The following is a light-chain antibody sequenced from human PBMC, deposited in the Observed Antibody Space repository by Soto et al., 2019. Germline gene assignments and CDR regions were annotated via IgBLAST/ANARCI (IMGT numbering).Light chain of an antibody. Sequence: SVLTQPPSASGTPGQRVTISCSGTRSSIGSHAVNWYQQLPGTAPKRLIFSSDLRPSGVPDRFSGSKSGTSGSLAISGLQSEDEGEYICSAWDDALNIVVFGGGTKVTVL. CDR1: RSSIGSHA. CDR3: SAWDDALNIVV. J-gene: IGLJ2*01. CDR2: SSD. V-gene: IGLV1-44*01.